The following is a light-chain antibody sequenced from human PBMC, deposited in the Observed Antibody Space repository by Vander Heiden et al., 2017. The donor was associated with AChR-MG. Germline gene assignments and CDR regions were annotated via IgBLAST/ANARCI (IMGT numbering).Light chain of an antibody. V-gene: IGKV4-1*01. J-gene: IGKJ4*01. CDR1: QSVLFSSNNKNY. CDR2: WAS. CDR3: QQYYSTPLT. Sequence: DIVMTQHPDSLAVSLGERATINCKSSQSVLFSSNNKNYLAWYQQKLGQPPKLLIYWASTRESGVPDRFSGSGSGTDFTLTISSLQAEDVAVYYCQQYYSTPLTFGGGTKVQIK.